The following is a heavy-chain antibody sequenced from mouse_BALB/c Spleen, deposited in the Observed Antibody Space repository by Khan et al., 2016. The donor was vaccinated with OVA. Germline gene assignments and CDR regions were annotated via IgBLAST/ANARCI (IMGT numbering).Heavy chain of an antibody. CDR1: GYTFTDYN. CDR3: SREWGAWFAY. J-gene: IGHJ3*01. V-gene: IGHV1-77*01. Sequence: QVQLKESGAELARPGASVKLSCKASGYTFTDYNINWVKQSTGQGLEWIGEIYPGSNNTYYNEKIKGKATLTADKSYSIAYMQLSRLTSEDSEVYLCSREWGAWFAYWGQGTLVTVSA. CDR2: IYPGSNNT.